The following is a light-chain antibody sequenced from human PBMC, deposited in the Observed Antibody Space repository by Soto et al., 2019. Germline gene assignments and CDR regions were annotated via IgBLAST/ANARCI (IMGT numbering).Light chain of an antibody. CDR2: MNN. Sequence: QTVVTQPPSASGTPGQRVTISCSGSSSNVGSNYVYWYQQIPGTAPKLLIYMNNQRPSAVTDRFSGSKSGTSASLAISGLRSEDEADYYCSTWDDSLSGRVFGGGTKLTVL. J-gene: IGLJ3*02. CDR1: SSNVGSNY. V-gene: IGLV1-47*01. CDR3: STWDDSLSGRV.